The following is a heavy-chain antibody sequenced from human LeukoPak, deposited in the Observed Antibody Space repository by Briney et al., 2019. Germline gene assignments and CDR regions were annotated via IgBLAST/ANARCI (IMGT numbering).Heavy chain of an antibody. J-gene: IGHJ4*02. D-gene: IGHD5-24*01. CDR1: GGSISSSSYY. CDR3: ARGPFRRGEMASY. Sequence: PSETLSLTCTASGGSISSSSYYWGWIRQPPGKGLEWIGSIYYSGSTYYNPSLKSRVTISVDTSKNQFSLKLSSVNAADTAVYYCARGPFRRGEMASYWGQGTLVTVSP. CDR2: IYYSGST. V-gene: IGHV4-39*07.